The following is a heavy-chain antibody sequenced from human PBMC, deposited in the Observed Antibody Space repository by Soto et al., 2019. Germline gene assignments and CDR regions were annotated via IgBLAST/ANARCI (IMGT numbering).Heavy chain of an antibody. CDR3: AKVRSPGGYSYGYDY. D-gene: IGHD5-18*01. CDR2: ISGSGGST. J-gene: IGHJ4*02. CDR1: GFTFSSYA. V-gene: IGHV3-23*01. Sequence: EVQLLESGGGLVQPGGSLRLSCAASGFTFSSYAMSWVRQAPGKGLEWVSAISGSGGSTYYADSVKGRFTISRDNSKNTLYLQMNRLRAEDTAVYYCAKVRSPGGYSYGYDYWGQGTLVTASS.